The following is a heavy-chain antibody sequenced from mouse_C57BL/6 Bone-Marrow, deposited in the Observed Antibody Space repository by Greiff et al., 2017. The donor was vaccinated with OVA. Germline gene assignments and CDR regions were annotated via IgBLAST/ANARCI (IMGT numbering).Heavy chain of an antibody. Sequence: QVQLQQPGTELVKPGASVKLSCKASGYTFTSYWMHWVKQRPGQGLEWIGNINPSNGGTNYNEKFKSKATLTVDKSSSTAYMQLSSLTSEDSAVYYWSRSMGWLTLCAYWGQGTLVTVSA. V-gene: IGHV1-53*01. D-gene: IGHD2-3*01. J-gene: IGHJ3*01. CDR1: GYTFTSYW. CDR2: INPSNGGT. CDR3: SRSMGWLTLCAY.